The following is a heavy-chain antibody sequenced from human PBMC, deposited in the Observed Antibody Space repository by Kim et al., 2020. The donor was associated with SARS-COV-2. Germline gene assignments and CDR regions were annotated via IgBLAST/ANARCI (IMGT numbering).Heavy chain of an antibody. D-gene: IGHD1-1*01. CDR2: IWYDGSNK. V-gene: IGHV3-33*01. CDR1: GFTFSSYG. CDR3: ARNDGGYYYYYGMDV. Sequence: GESLRLSCAASGFTFSSYGMHWVRQAPGKGLEWVAVIWYDGSNKYYADSVKGRFTISRDNSKNTLYLQMNSLRAEDTAVYYCARNDGGYYYYYGMDVWGQGTTVTVSS. J-gene: IGHJ6*02.